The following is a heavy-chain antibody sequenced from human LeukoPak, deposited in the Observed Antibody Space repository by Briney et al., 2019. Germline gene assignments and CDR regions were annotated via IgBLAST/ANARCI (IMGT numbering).Heavy chain of an antibody. J-gene: IGHJ4*02. CDR3: VKGSSSSRPYYFDY. Sequence: GGSLRLSCAASRFTFSSCAMSWVRQAPGKGLDWFSAITDSGGDTYYADSLKGRFTISRDNSKNTLFLQMNSLRAEDTAVYYCVKGSSSSRPYYFDYWGQGTLVTVSS. D-gene: IGHD6-6*01. CDR1: RFTFSSCA. V-gene: IGHV3-23*01. CDR2: ITDSGGDT.